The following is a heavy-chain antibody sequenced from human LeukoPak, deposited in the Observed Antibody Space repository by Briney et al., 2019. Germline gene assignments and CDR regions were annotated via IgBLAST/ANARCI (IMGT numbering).Heavy chain of an antibody. D-gene: IGHD3-10*01. J-gene: IGHJ4*02. V-gene: IGHV4-4*07. CDR1: GGSMSSYY. CDR3: ARGPREKLWTRMFDY. Sequence: SETLSLTCNVSGGSMSSYYWSWIRQPAGKGLEWIGRIYTSGNTNYDPSLKSRVTISVDTSKNQFSLKLSSVTAADTAVYYCARGPREKLWTRMFDYWGQGTLVTVSS. CDR2: IYTSGNT.